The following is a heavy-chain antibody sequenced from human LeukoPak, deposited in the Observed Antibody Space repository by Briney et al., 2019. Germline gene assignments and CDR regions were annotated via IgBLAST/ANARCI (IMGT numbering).Heavy chain of an antibody. V-gene: IGHV3-23*01. CDR2: ISGSGGST. CDR1: GFTFSSYA. Sequence: PGGSLRLSCAASGFTFSSYAMSWVRQAPGKGLEWVSAISGSGGSTYYADSVKGRFTISRDNSKSTLYLQMNSLRAEDTAVYYCAKDPGGGYDILTGYYGEYFDYWGQGTLVTVSS. CDR3: AKDPGGGYDILTGYYGEYFDY. J-gene: IGHJ4*02. D-gene: IGHD3-9*01.